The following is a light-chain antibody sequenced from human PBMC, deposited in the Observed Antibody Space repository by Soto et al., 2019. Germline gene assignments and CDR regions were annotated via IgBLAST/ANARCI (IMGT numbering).Light chain of an antibody. V-gene: IGLV2-14*01. J-gene: IGLJ2*01. CDR2: EVS. CDR3: CSYTSTSVV. CDR1: SSDVGGYNY. Sequence: QSVLTQPASVSGSPGQSITISCTGTSSDVGGYNYVSWYQQHPGKAPKLMIYEVSNRPSGASNRFSGSKSGNTASLTISGLQAEDEADYYCCSYTSTSVVFGGGTQLTVL.